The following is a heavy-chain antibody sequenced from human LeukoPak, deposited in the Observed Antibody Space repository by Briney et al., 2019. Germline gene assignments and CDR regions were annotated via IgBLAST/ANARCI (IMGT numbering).Heavy chain of an antibody. D-gene: IGHD4-23*01. CDR2: IYYNGST. CDR1: GGSISGYY. Sequence: SETLSLTCSVSGGSISGYYWSWIRQPPGKGLERIGFIYYNGSTNYNPSLKSRISISVDTSKNQFSLKLYSVTAADTAIFYCARIRRYDYDGFRPGWVYWYFDVWGRGTLVTVSS. CDR3: ARIRRYDYDGFRPGWVYWYFDV. V-gene: IGHV4-59*01. J-gene: IGHJ2*01.